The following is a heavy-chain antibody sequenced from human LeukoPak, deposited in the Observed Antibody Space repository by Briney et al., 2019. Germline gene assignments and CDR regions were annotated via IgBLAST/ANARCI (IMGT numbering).Heavy chain of an antibody. CDR3: AKDRRGRYSSGCLDY. J-gene: IGHJ4*02. CDR2: IRYDGSNK. Sequence: GGSLRLSCAAPGFTFSSYGMHWVRQAPGKGLEWVAFIRYDGSNKYYADSVKGRFTISRDNSKNTLYLQMNSLRAEDTAVYYCAKDRRGRYSSGCLDYWGQGTLVTVSS. D-gene: IGHD6-19*01. V-gene: IGHV3-30*02. CDR1: GFTFSSYG.